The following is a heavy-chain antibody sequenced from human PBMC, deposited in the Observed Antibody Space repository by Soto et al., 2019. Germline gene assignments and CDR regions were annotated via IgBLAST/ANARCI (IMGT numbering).Heavy chain of an antibody. CDR1: GYTFTSYG. CDR2: ISAYNGNT. V-gene: IGHV1-18*01. Sequence: ASVKVSCKASGYTFTSYGISWVRQAPGQGLEWMGWISAYNGNTNYAQKLQGRVTMTTDTSTSTAYMELRSLRSDDTAVYYCARDLGYCSSTSCYALDYWGQGTLVTVSS. D-gene: IGHD2-2*01. CDR3: ARDLGYCSSTSCYALDY. J-gene: IGHJ4*02.